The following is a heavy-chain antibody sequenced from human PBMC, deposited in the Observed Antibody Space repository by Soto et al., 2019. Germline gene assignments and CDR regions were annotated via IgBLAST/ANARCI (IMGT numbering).Heavy chain of an antibody. Sequence: SGPTLVNPTQTLTLTCTFSGFSLSTFHVAVGWIRQPPGKALEWLALLYGNDEKRYSPSLTSRLTITKDTSKSQVALTMTNMDPADTATYFCSHREASSFDFWGQGALVTVSS. CDR2: LYGNDEK. D-gene: IGHD2-2*01. CDR3: SHREASSFDF. J-gene: IGHJ4*02. CDR1: GFSLSTFHVA. V-gene: IGHV2-5*01.